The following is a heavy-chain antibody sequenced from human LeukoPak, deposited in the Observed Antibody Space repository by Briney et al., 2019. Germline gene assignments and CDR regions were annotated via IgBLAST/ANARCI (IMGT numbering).Heavy chain of an antibody. J-gene: IGHJ6*02. CDR2: INPNSGGT. D-gene: IGHD3-22*01. Sequence: ASVKVSCKASGYTFTGYYMHWVRQAPGQGLEWMGWINPNSGGTNYAQKFQGWVTMTRDTSISTAYMELSRLRSDDTAVYYCARDRSTYYYDSSGYRTYYYGMDVWGQGTTVTVSS. CDR1: GYTFTGYY. CDR3: ARDRSTYYYDSSGYRTYYYGMDV. V-gene: IGHV1-2*04.